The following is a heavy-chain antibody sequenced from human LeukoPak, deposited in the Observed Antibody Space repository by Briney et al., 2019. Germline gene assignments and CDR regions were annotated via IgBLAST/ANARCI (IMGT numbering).Heavy chain of an antibody. Sequence: PGGSLRLSCAASGFTFSSSIMNCVRQAPGKGLEWVSSITCSGGSTYYADSVKGRFTISRDNCKNTLFMQMNSLRAEDTAVYYCAKDADAVLAPDYWGQGTLVTVSS. CDR1: GFTFSSSI. CDR3: AKDADAVLAPDY. CDR2: ITCSGGST. J-gene: IGHJ4*02. D-gene: IGHD3-3*02. V-gene: IGHV3-23*01.